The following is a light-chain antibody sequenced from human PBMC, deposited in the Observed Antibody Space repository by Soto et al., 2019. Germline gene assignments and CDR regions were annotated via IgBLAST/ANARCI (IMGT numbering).Light chain of an antibody. CDR2: DVT. CDR3: SSYAGSYTVV. V-gene: IGLV2-11*01. CDR1: SSDVGGYSY. Sequence: QSALTQPRSVSGSPGQSVTISCTGTSSDVGGYSYVSWYQQHPGKAPKLMIYDVTKRPSGVPDRFSGSKSGNTASLTISGLQTEDEADYYCSSYAGSYTVVFGGGTKLTV. J-gene: IGLJ2*01.